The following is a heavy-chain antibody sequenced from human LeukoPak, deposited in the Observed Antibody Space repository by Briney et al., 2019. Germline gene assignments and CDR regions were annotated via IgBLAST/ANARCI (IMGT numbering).Heavy chain of an antibody. D-gene: IGHD4-11*01. Sequence: PGGSLRLSCAASGFTFSSYGMHWVRQAPGKGLEWVAVISYDGSNKYYADSVKGRFTISRDNSKNTLYLQMNSLRAEDTAVYYCAKARAKDRATVSDFRKSYYYYGMDVWGQGTTVTVSS. J-gene: IGHJ6*02. CDR2: ISYDGSNK. CDR1: GFTFSSYG. CDR3: AKARAKDRATVSDFRKSYYYYGMDV. V-gene: IGHV3-30*18.